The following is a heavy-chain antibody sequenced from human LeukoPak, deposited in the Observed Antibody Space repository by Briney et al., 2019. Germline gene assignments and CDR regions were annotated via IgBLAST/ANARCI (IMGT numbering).Heavy chain of an antibody. CDR2: VSFEGSNK. V-gene: IGHV3-30*18. J-gene: IGHJ4*02. D-gene: IGHD3-10*01. CDR3: AKDMGYYYGSGSYPPENDY. CDR1: GFTFSRYG. Sequence: GVSLRLSCAASGFTFSRYGMHWVRQAPGKGLEWVAVVSFEGSNKYYADSVKGRFTISRDNSKNTPSLQMNSLRAEDTAVYYCAKDMGYYYGSGSYPPENDYWGQGTLVTVSS.